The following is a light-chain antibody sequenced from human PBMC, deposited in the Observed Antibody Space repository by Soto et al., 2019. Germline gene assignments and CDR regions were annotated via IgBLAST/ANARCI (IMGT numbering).Light chain of an antibody. Sequence: SYELTQPPSVSVAPGKTARITRGGNNIGGKSVHWYQQKPGQAPVLVIYYDSDRPSGIPERFSGSNSGNTATLTISRVEAGDEADYYCQVWDSSSDHVVFGGGTKLTVL. CDR2: YDS. CDR1: NIGGKS. V-gene: IGLV3-21*04. J-gene: IGLJ2*01. CDR3: QVWDSSSDHVV.